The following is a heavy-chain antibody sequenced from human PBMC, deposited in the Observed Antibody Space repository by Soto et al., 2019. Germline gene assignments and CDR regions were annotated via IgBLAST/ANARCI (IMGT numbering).Heavy chain of an antibody. CDR3: ARVFCSNGVCFMGHFDS. V-gene: IGHV3-23*01. CDR1: GFTFSTYA. D-gene: IGHD2-8*01. CDR2: ISDGGSSA. Sequence: GGSLRLSCATSGFTFSTYAMTWVRQATGKGLEWVSGISDGGSSAYYADSVKGRFTISRDTSKNTLYLHMNSLRVEDTAVYFCARVFCSNGVCFMGHFDSWGQGTRVTVSS. J-gene: IGHJ4*02.